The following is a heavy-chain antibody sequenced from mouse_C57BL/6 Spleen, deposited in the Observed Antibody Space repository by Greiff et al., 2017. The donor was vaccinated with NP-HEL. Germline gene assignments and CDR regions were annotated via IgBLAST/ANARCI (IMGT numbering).Heavy chain of an antibody. CDR2: IDPNSGGT. CDR3: ARKDSNPNYYAMDY. D-gene: IGHD2-5*01. CDR1: GYTFTSYW. V-gene: IGHV1-72*01. Sequence: QVQLQQSGAELVKPGASVKLSCKASGYTFTSYWMHWVKQRPGRGLEWIGRIDPNSGGTKYNEKFKSKATLTVDKPSSTAYMQLSSLTSEDSAVYYCARKDSNPNYYAMDYWGQGTSVTVSS. J-gene: IGHJ4*01.